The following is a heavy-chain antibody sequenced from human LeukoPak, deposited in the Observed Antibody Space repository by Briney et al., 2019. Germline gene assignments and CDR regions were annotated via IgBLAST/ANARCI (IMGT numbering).Heavy chain of an antibody. CDR2: MSNSGST. V-gene: IGHV4-39*01. D-gene: IGHD6-13*01. CDR3: ARRSQTAAGRGIDY. CDR1: GGSISSSSSYY. Sequence: SETLPLTCTVSGGSISSSSSYYWAWIRQPPGKGLEWIGTMSNSGSTYYNPSLKSRVTISGDTSKNQFSLKLSSVTAADTAVFYCARRSQTAAGRGIDYWGQGTLVTVSS. J-gene: IGHJ4*02.